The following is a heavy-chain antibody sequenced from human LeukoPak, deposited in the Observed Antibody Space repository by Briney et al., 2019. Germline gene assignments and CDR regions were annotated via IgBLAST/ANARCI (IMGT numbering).Heavy chain of an antibody. V-gene: IGHV1-18*01. CDR2: ISAYNGNT. J-gene: IGHJ5*02. Sequence: ASVKVSCKASGYTFTSYGISWVRQAPGQGLEWMGWISAYNGNTNYAQKLRGRVTMTTDTSTSTAYMELRSLRSDDTAVYYCARAEGYCSGGSCGWFDPWGQGTLVTVSS. D-gene: IGHD2-15*01. CDR1: GYTFTSYG. CDR3: ARAEGYCSGGSCGWFDP.